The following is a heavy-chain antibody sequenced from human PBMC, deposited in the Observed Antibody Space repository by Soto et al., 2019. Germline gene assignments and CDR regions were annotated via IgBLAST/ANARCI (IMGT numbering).Heavy chain of an antibody. J-gene: IGHJ4*02. D-gene: IGHD3-3*01. CDR3: AHRVLRTVFGLVTTTAIYFDF. CDR2: IYWDDDK. V-gene: IGHV2-5*02. Sequence: QITLNESGPTVVRPTETLTLPCRFSGFSLTTSGVGVGWIRQSPGKAPEWLALIYWDDDKRYTASLQSRRTITKDTSKNQVVLTVSDLDPTDTATYYCAHRVLRTVFGLVTTTAIYFDFWGQGTLVAVSS. CDR1: GFSLTTSGVG.